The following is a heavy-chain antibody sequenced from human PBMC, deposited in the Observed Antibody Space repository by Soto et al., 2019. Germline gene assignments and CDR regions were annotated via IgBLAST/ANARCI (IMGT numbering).Heavy chain of an antibody. CDR2: TYYRSKWYN. J-gene: IGHJ6*02. CDR1: GDSVSSNSAA. D-gene: IGHD6-13*01. Sequence: SPTLSLTCAISGDSVSSNSAAWNWIRQSPSRGLEWLGRTYYRSKWYNDYAVSVKSRITINPDTSKNQFSLQLNSVTPEDTAVYYCARDLPSPRIAAAGTYYYYGMDVWGQGTTVTVSS. V-gene: IGHV6-1*01. CDR3: ARDLPSPRIAAAGTYYYYGMDV.